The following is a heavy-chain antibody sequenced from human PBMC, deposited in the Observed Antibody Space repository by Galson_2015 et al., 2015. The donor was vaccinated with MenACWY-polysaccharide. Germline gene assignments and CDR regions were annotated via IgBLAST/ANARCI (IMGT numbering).Heavy chain of an antibody. CDR3: ARIPYTVTSFGWFDP. CDR2: IRGSGNS. D-gene: IGHD4-17*01. J-gene: IGHJ5*02. Sequence: TLSLTCTVSGGFISSGGHYWTWIRRHPEKGLEWIAYIRGSGNSNYNPSLKSRVIISVDTSKNQFSLSLSSVTAADTAMYYGARIPYTVTSFGWFDPWGQGTPVTVSS. V-gene: IGHV4-31*03. CDR1: GGFISSGGHY.